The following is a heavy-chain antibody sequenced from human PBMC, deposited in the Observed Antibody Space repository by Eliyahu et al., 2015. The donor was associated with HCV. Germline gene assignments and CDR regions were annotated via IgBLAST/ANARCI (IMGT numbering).Heavy chain of an antibody. J-gene: IGHJ4*02. D-gene: IGHD2-15*01. CDR1: GFTFGXYA. Sequence: EVQLLESGGDLVQPGGSLXLSCEASGFTFGXYAMSWVRQAPGKGLGWVSLIDGGGFNTHYADSVKGRFTIARDNSKNTLYLQMNSLRAEDTAVYYCTNPTQGYCSGETCNDYWGQGTLVTVSS. CDR3: TNPTQGYCSGETCNDY. CDR2: IDGGGFNT. V-gene: IGHV3-23*01.